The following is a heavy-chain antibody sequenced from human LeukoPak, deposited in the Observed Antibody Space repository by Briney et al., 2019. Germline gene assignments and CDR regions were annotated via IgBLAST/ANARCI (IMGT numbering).Heavy chain of an antibody. Sequence: GGSLRLSRAASGFTFNTYWMTWVRQAPGKGLEWVADVKPDGSERYSVDSVKGRFTISRDNAENSLYLQMNSLRVEDTAVYYCTRVQASSDSSKYRAFDIWGQGTMVTVSA. CDR3: TRVQASSDSSKYRAFDI. CDR1: GFTFNTYW. CDR2: VKPDGSER. V-gene: IGHV3-7*01. D-gene: IGHD6-13*01. J-gene: IGHJ3*02.